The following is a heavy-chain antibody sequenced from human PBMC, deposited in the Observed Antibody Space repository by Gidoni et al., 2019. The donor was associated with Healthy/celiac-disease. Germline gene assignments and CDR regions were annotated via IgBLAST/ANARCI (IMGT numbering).Heavy chain of an antibody. CDR3: ARAVDTANYYYYYGMDV. V-gene: IGHV3-21*01. CDR1: GFTFSSYS. D-gene: IGHD5-18*01. J-gene: IGHJ6*02. Sequence: EVQLVESGGGLVKPGGSLRLSCAASGFTFSSYSMNWGRQAPGKGLEWVSSISSSSSYIYYADSVKGRFTISRDNAKNSLYLQRNSLRAEDTAVYYCARAVDTANYYYYYGMDVWGQGTTVTVS. CDR2: ISSSSSYI.